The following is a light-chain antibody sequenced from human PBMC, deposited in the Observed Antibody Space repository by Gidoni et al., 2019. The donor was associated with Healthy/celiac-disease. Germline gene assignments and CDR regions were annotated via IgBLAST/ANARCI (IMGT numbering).Light chain of an antibody. CDR3: QQRSNWLFT. V-gene: IGKV3-11*01. CDR1: QSVSSY. Sequence: EIVLTQSPATLSLSPGERATLSSRARQSVSSYFAWYQQKPGQAPRLLIYDASNRATGIPARFSGSESGKDFTLTISSLEPDDFAVYYCQQRSNWLFTFGPGTKVDIK. J-gene: IGKJ3*01. CDR2: DAS.